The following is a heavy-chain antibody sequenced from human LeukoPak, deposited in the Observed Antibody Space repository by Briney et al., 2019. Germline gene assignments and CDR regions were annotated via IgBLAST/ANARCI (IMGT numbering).Heavy chain of an antibody. CDR2: IYHSGST. J-gene: IGHJ4*02. CDR1: GGSISSGGYS. CDR3: ARVRLRGDLNKHFDY. D-gene: IGHD4-17*01. V-gene: IGHV4-30-2*05. Sequence: PSQTLSLTCAVSGGSISSGGYSWSWIRQPPGKGLEWIGYIYHSGSTYYNPSLKSRVTISVDTSKNQFSLKLSSVTAADTAVYYCARVRLRGDLNKHFDYGGQGTLVTVSS.